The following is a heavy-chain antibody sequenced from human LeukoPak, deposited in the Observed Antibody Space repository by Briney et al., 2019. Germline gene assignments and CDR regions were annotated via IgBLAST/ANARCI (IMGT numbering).Heavy chain of an antibody. CDR1: GGSFSTYY. CDR3: AREYSYYDSSGYYYGSGYFDY. D-gene: IGHD3-22*01. J-gene: IGHJ4*02. V-gene: IGHV4-59*01. Sequence: SETLSLTCAVSGGSFSTYYWSWIRQPPGKGLEWIAYIYYSGSTNYNPSLQSRVTISVDTSKNQFSLRMSSVTAADTAVYYCAREYSYYDSSGYYYGSGYFDYWGQGTLVTVSS. CDR2: IYYSGST.